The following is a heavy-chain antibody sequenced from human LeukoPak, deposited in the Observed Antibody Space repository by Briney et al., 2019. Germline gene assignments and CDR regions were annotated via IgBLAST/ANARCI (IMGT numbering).Heavy chain of an antibody. CDR1: GFTFSSAW. Sequence: GGSPRLSCAASGFTFSSAWMTWVRQAPGKGLEWVGRIFSKIDGGTTHYAAPVKGRFTISRDDSKNILYLQMNSVTTEDSAIYYCAIWNYSTFDYWGQGTLVTVSS. CDR3: AIWNYSTFDY. J-gene: IGHJ4*02. CDR2: IFSKIDGGTT. D-gene: IGHD1-7*01. V-gene: IGHV3-15*01.